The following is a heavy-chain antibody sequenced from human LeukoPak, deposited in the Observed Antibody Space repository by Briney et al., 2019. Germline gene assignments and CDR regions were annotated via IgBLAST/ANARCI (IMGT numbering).Heavy chain of an antibody. CDR2: INHNGST. D-gene: IGHD3-10*01. CDR3: ARSYGSGSVSNRANWFDP. V-gene: IGHV4-34*01. J-gene: IGHJ5*02. Sequence: PSETLSLTCAVYGVSFSGYYLSWIRQPPGKGLEWIGEINHNGSTKYNPSLENRLTISVNPTKNHSSMKLISMTAADTAVYYCARSYGSGSVSNRANWFDPWGQGTLVTVSS. CDR1: GVSFSGYY.